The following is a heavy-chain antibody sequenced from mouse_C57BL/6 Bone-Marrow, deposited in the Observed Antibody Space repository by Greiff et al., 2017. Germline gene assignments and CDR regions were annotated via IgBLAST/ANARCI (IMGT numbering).Heavy chain of an antibody. CDR2: ISSGGSYT. CDR1: GFTFSSYG. J-gene: IGHJ3*01. Sequence: EVHLVESGGDLVKPGGSLKLSCAASGFTFSSYGMSWVRQTLDKRLEWVATISSGGSYTYYPDSVKGRFTISRDNAKNTLYLQMSSLKSEDTAMYYCARHRGYGSSFAYWGQGTLVTVSA. CDR3: ARHRGYGSSFAY. D-gene: IGHD1-1*01. V-gene: IGHV5-6*01.